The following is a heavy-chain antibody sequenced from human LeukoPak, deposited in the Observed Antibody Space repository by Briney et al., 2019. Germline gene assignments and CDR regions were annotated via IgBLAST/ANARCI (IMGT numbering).Heavy chain of an antibody. J-gene: IGHJ4*02. CDR3: ARTGRIVGASVFFDY. V-gene: IGHV4-4*07. D-gene: IGHD1-26*01. Sequence: SETLSLTCTVSGGSISSYYWSWIRQPAGKGLEWIGRIYTSGSTNYNPSLKSRVTISVDTSKNQFSLKLSSVTAADTAVYYCARTGRIVGASVFFDYWGQGTLVTVSS. CDR2: IYTSGST. CDR1: GGSISSYY.